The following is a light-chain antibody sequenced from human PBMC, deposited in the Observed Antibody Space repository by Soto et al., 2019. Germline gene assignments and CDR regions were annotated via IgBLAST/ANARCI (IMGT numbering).Light chain of an antibody. CDR2: GNS. Sequence: QSVLTQPPSVSGAPGQRVTISCTGSSSNIGAGYDVHWYQQLPGTAPKLLIYGNSNRPSGXXDRFSGSKSGTSASLAITGLQAEDEADYYCQSYDSSLSGYVFGTGTKLTVL. CDR1: SSNIGAGYD. CDR3: QSYDSSLSGYV. V-gene: IGLV1-40*01. J-gene: IGLJ1*01.